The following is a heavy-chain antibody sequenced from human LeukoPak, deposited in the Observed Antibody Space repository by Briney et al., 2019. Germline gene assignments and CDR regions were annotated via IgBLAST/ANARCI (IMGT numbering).Heavy chain of an antibody. CDR3: ARDDILTGYPLDY. J-gene: IGHJ4*02. V-gene: IGHV4-59*01. D-gene: IGHD3-9*01. Sequence: SEALSLTCTVPGGSISSYYWSWIRQPPGKGLEWIGYIYYSGSTNYSPSLKSRVTISVDTSKNQFSLKLSSVTAADTAVYYCARDDILTGYPLDYWGQGTLVTVSS. CDR2: IYYSGST. CDR1: GGSISSYY.